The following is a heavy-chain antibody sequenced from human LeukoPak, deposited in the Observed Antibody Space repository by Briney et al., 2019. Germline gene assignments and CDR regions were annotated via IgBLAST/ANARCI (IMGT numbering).Heavy chain of an antibody. J-gene: IGHJ2*01. V-gene: IGHV4-34*01. Sequence: SETLSLTCAVHGGSFSGYYWSWIRQPPGKGLEWIGEINHSGSTNYNPSLKSRVTISVDTPKNQFSLRLSSVTAADTAMYYCARNRMATSLWYFDLWGRGTLVTVSS. CDR3: ARNRMATSLWYFDL. CDR2: INHSGST. CDR1: GGSFSGYY. D-gene: IGHD5-24*01.